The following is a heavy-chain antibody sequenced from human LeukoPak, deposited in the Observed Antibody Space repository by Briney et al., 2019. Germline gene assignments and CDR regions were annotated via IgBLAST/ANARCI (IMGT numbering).Heavy chain of an antibody. CDR2: ISSNGGST. V-gene: IGHV3-64*01. CDR3: ARPKYCSSTSCFDFDY. J-gene: IGHJ4*02. D-gene: IGHD2-2*01. Sequence: GGSLRLSCAASGFTFSSYAMHWVRQAPGKGLEYVSAISSNGGSTHYANSVKGRFTISRDNSKNTLYLQMGSLRAEDMAVYYCARPKYCSSTSCFDFDYWGQGTLVTVSS. CDR1: GFTFSSYA.